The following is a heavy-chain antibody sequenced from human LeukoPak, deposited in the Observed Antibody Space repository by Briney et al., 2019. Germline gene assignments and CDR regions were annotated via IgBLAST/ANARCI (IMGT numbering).Heavy chain of an antibody. D-gene: IGHD6-19*01. V-gene: IGHV3-30*02. CDR1: GFTFSSYG. J-gene: IGHJ3*02. Sequence: GGSLRLSCAASGFTFSSYGMHWVRQAPGKGLEWVAFIRYDGSNKYYADSVKGRFTISRDNSKNTLYLQMNSLRAEDTAVYYCAKLYSSGWGNAFDIWGQGTMVTVSS. CDR2: IRYDGSNK. CDR3: AKLYSSGWGNAFDI.